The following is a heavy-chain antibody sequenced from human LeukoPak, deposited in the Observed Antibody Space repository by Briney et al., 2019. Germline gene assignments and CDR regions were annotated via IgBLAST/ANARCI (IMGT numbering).Heavy chain of an antibody. CDR1: GGSFSGYY. V-gene: IGHV4-34*01. CDR3: ARGAYCGGDCSTLLAVYYFDY. CDR2: INHSGST. J-gene: IGHJ4*02. Sequence: PSETLSLTCAVYGGSFSGYYWSWIRQPPGKGLEWIGEINHSGSTNYNPSLKSRVTISVDTSKNQFSLKLSSVTAADTAVYYCARGAYCGGDCSTLLAVYYFDYWGQGTLVTVSS. D-gene: IGHD2-21*02.